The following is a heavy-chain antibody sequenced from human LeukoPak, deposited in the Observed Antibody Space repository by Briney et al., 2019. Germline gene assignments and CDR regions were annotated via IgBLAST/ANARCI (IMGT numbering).Heavy chain of an antibody. Sequence: PGGSLRLSCAASGFTFSSYWMHWVRQAPGKGPVWVSRINNDGSGTTYADSVKGRFTISRDNSKNTLFLQMNSLRAEDTAVYYCAGAYYDFWSGYYNGDYWGQGTLVTVSS. CDR3: AGAYYDFWSGYYNGDY. D-gene: IGHD3-3*01. CDR2: INNDGSGT. CDR1: GFTFSSYW. J-gene: IGHJ4*02. V-gene: IGHV3-74*01.